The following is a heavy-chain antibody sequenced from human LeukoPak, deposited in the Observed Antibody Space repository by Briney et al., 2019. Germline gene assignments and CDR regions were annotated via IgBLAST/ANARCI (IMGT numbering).Heavy chain of an antibody. Sequence: SVKVSCKASGGTFSSYAISWVRQAPGQGLEWMGGIIPIFGTANYAQKFQGRVTITTDESTSTAYMELSSLRSEGTAVYYCARVYHDSSGYYYGGYFDYWGQGTLVTVSS. D-gene: IGHD3-22*01. J-gene: IGHJ4*02. CDR3: ARVYHDSSGYYYGGYFDY. V-gene: IGHV1-69*05. CDR2: IIPIFGTA. CDR1: GGTFSSYA.